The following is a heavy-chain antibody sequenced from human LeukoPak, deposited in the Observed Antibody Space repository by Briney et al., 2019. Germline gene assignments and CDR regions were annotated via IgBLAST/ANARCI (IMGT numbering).Heavy chain of an antibody. CDR3: AKVRLRFLEWTPFDY. V-gene: IGHV3-23*01. J-gene: IGHJ4*02. CDR2: ISGSGGST. D-gene: IGHD3-3*01. Sequence: AGGSLRLSCAASGFTFSSYAMSWVRQAPGKGLEWVSAISGSGGSTYYADSVKGRFTISRDNSKNTLYLQMNSLRAEDTAVYYCAKVRLRFLEWTPFDYWGQGTLVTVSS. CDR1: GFTFSSYA.